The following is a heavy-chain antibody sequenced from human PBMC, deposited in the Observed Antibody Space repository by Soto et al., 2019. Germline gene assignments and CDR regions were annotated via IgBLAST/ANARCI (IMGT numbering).Heavy chain of an antibody. Sequence: QVQLVESGGGVVQPGRSLRLSCAASGFTFSSYAMHWVRQAPGKGLEWVAVISYDGSNKYYADSVKGRFTISRDNSKNTLYLQMNSLRAEDTAVYYCARTRAAYYYGSSDYWGQGTLVTVSS. CDR2: ISYDGSNK. D-gene: IGHD3-10*01. V-gene: IGHV3-30-3*01. CDR3: ARTRAAYYYGSSDY. CDR1: GFTFSSYA. J-gene: IGHJ4*02.